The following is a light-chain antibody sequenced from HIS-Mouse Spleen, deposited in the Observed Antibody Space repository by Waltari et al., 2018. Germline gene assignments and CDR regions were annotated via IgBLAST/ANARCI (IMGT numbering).Light chain of an antibody. J-gene: IGLJ3*02. Sequence: SYELTQPSSVSVSPGQPARITCSGDVLAKKYAPWFQQKPGQAPVLVIYKDSERPSGIPERFSGSSSGTTVTLTISGAQVEDEADYYCYSAADNNLRVFGGGTKLTVL. CDR3: YSAADNNLRV. CDR2: KDS. V-gene: IGLV3-27*01. CDR1: VLAKKY.